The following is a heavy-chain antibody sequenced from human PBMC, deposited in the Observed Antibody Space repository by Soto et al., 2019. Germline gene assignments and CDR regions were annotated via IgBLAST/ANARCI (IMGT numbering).Heavy chain of an antibody. J-gene: IGHJ6*02. CDR2: INPSGGST. CDR1: GYSFTSLD. CDR3: ARVLVETSMNDGMDV. Sequence: ASVKVSCKASGYSFTSLDINWVRQTAGQGLEWMGIINPSGGSTSYAQKFQGRVTMTRDTSTSTVYMELSSLRSEDTAVYYCARVLVETSMNDGMDVWGQGTAVTVSS. D-gene: IGHD5-18*01. V-gene: IGHV1-46*01.